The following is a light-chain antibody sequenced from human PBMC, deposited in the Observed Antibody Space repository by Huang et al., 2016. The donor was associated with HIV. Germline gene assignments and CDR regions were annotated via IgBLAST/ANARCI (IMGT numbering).Light chain of an antibody. CDR2: WAS. V-gene: IGKV4-1*01. Sequence: DIVMTQSPDSLAVSLGERATINCKSSQSVLYSSNNKNYLAWYQKKPGQPPKLLIYWASIRESGVPDRFSGSGSGTDFTLTISSLQAEDVAVYYCQQYYSTLTFGGGTKVEIK. CDR3: QQYYSTLT. J-gene: IGKJ4*01. CDR1: QSVLYSSNNKNY.